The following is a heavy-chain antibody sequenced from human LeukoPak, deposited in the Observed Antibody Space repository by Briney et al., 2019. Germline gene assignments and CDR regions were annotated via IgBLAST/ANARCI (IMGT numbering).Heavy chain of an antibody. CDR2: IKSKTDGGTT. J-gene: IGHJ3*02. V-gene: IGHV3-15*01. CDR1: GFTFSNAW. Sequence: GGSLRLSCAASGFTFSNAWMTWVRQAPGKGLEWVGRIKSKTDGGTTDYAATVKGRFTISRDDSKNTLYLQMNSLKTEDTAVYYCATGTDIVPTITDVFDIWGQGKMVTVSS. D-gene: IGHD5-12*01. CDR3: ATGTDIVPTITDVFDI.